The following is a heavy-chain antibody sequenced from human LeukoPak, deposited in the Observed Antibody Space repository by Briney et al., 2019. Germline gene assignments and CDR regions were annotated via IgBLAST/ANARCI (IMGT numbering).Heavy chain of an antibody. V-gene: IGHV1-2*02. D-gene: IGHD2-15*01. CDR3: AGEPLGYCSGGSCYPHGMDV. CDR1: GYTFTGYY. CDR2: INPNSGGT. Sequence: ASVKVSCKASGYTFTGYYMHWVRQAPGQGLEWMGWINPNSGGTNYAQKFQGRVTMTRDTSISTAYMELSRLRSDDTAVYYCAGEPLGYCSGGSCYPHGMDVWGQGTTDTVSS. J-gene: IGHJ6*02.